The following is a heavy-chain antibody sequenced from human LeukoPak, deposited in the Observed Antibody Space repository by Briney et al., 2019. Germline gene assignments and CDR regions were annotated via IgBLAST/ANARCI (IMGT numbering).Heavy chain of an antibody. V-gene: IGHV3-48*02. D-gene: IGHD3-10*01. CDR3: ARGGNIDY. J-gene: IGHJ4*02. Sequence: PGGSLRLSCAASGFTFSSYSMNWGRQAPGKGLEWLSYISSGSGTIYYADSVKGRFTISRDNAKNSVYLQMNSLRDEDTAIYYCARGGNIDYWGQGTLVTVSS. CDR1: GFTFSSYS. CDR2: ISSGSGTI.